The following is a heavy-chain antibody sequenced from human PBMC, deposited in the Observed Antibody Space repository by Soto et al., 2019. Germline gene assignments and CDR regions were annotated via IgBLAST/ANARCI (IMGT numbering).Heavy chain of an antibody. D-gene: IGHD6-19*01. CDR2: ITGSGGNI. J-gene: IGHJ4*02. CDR3: ASLEQWMPRDY. V-gene: IGHV3-23*01. CDR1: GLTFSYYA. Sequence: EVQVMESGGGLVQPGGSLRLSCAASGLTFSYYAMSWVRQAPGKGPKWVSGITGSGGNIYYADSVKGRFTISRDNSKNTLYLQMNSRRVEDTAVYYCASLEQWMPRDYWGQGTLVTVSS.